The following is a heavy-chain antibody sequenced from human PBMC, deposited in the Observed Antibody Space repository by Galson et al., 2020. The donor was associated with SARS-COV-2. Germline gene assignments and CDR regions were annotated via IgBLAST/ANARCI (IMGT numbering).Heavy chain of an antibody. CDR1: GGSISSSSYY. CDR3: ARHESGSWPKYGYNWFDP. D-gene: IGHD6-13*01. J-gene: IGHJ5*02. Sequence: SETLSLTCTVSGGSISSSSYYWGWIRQPPGKGLEWIGSIYYSGSTYYNPSLKSRVTISVDTSKNQFSLKLSSMTAADTAVYYCARHESGSWPKYGYNWFDPWGQGTLVTVSS. V-gene: IGHV4-39*01. CDR2: IYYSGST.